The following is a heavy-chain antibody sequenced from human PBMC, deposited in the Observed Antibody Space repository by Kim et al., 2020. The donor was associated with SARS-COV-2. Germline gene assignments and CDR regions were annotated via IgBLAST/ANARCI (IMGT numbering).Heavy chain of an antibody. CDR3: ARAPVLRYFDLPYYYYGMDV. D-gene: IGHD3-9*01. V-gene: IGHV4-59*13. Sequence: SETLSLTCTVSGGSISSYYWSWIRQPPGKGLEWIGYIYYSGSTNYNPSLKSRVTISVDTSKNQFSLKLSSVTAADTAVYYCARAPVLRYFDLPYYYYGMDVWGQGTTVTVSS. CDR2: IYYSGST. J-gene: IGHJ6*02. CDR1: GGSISSYY.